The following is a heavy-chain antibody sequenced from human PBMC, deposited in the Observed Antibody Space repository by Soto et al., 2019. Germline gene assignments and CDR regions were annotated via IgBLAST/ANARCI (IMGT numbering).Heavy chain of an antibody. CDR3: AVYPPRGSGSYSLGGFDI. Sequence: QLQLQESGPGLVKPSETLSLTCTVSGGSISSSSYYWGWIRQPPGKGLEWIGSIYYSGSTYYNPSLKSRVTISVDTSKNQFSLKLSSVTAADTAVYYCAVYPPRGSGSYSLGGFDIWGQGTMVTVSS. J-gene: IGHJ3*02. CDR2: IYYSGST. V-gene: IGHV4-39*01. D-gene: IGHD3-10*01. CDR1: GGSISSSSYY.